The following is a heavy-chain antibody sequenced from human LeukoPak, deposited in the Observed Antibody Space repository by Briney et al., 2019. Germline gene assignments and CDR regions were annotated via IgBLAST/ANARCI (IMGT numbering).Heavy chain of an antibody. CDR3: ARFQVKGSGSYAFDI. J-gene: IGHJ3*02. D-gene: IGHD3-10*01. Sequence: GASVKVSCKASGGTFSSYAISWVRQAPGQGLEWMGRIIPIFGIANYAQKFQGRVTITADKSTSTAYMELSSLRSEDTAVYYCARFQVKGSGSYAFDIWGQGTMVTVSS. V-gene: IGHV1-69*04. CDR2: IIPIFGIA. CDR1: GGTFSSYA.